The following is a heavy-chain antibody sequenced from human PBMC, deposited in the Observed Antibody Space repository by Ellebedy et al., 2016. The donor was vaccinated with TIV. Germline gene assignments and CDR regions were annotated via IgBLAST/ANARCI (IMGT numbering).Heavy chain of an antibody. CDR1: GYSLTSYH. V-gene: IGHV1-8*01. CDR3: SRRGDDFYKNALDV. J-gene: IGHJ6*02. D-gene: IGHD3/OR15-3a*01. CDR2: MNPNTGET. Sequence: AASVKVSCKASGYSLTSYHINWVRQATGRGLEWMAWMNPNTGETGYAQKFQGRLTMTKNTSINTAYIELSSLRSEDTSVYYCSRRGDDFYKNALDVWGQGTMVTVSS.